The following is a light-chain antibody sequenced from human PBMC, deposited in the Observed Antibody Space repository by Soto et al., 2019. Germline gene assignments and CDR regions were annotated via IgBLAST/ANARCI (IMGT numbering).Light chain of an antibody. CDR3: HHYSRSPQP. Sequence: EIVLTQSPGTLSLSPGERATLSCRASQSVSSSALAWYQQKPGQAPRLLMYGASSRATGIPDRFSGSGSGKDFSLTISSLEPEDFEVYYCHHYSRSPQPFDQGTRVEIK. J-gene: IGKJ1*01. CDR1: QSVSSSA. CDR2: GAS. V-gene: IGKV3-20*01.